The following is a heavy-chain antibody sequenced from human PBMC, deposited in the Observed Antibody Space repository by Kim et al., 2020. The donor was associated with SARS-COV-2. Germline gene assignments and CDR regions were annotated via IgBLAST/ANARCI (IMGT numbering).Heavy chain of an antibody. V-gene: IGHV4-4*07. D-gene: IGHD6-13*01. CDR3: ARGGDSNWFYFHY. J-gene: IGHJ4*02. Sequence: YNPSRKSRVTMSEDTSKNQSSLKLTSVTAADTAVYYCARGGDSNWFYFHYWGQGTLVTVSS.